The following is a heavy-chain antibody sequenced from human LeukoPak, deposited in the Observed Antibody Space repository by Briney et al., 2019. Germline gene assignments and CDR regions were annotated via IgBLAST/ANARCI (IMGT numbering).Heavy chain of an antibody. Sequence: GESLKISCAASGFTFSDSAMHWVRQASGKGLEWVGRIRSKADNYATEYGASVKGRFTISRDDSKNTAYLQMNSLKTEDTAVYYCTGGTTVTTLDYWGQGTLVTVSS. CDR1: GFTFSDSA. CDR3: TGGTTVTTLDY. V-gene: IGHV3-73*01. CDR2: IRSKADNYAT. J-gene: IGHJ4*02. D-gene: IGHD4-17*01.